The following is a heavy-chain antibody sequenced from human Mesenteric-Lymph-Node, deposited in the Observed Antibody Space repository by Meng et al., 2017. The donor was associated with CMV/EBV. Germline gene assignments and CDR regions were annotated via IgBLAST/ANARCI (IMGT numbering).Heavy chain of an antibody. Sequence: GYYMYWVRQAPGQGLEWMGWINPNSGGTNYAQKFQGRVTMTRDTSISTAYMELSRLRSDDTAVYYCARDSSQRLLWFGGDPSGYFQHWGQGTLVTVSS. V-gene: IGHV1-2*02. CDR1: GYY. CDR3: ARDSSQRLLWFGGDPSGYFQH. CDR2: INPNSGGT. J-gene: IGHJ1*01. D-gene: IGHD3-10*01.